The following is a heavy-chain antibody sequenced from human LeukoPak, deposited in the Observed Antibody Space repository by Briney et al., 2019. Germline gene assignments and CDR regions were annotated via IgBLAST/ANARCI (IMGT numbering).Heavy chain of an antibody. CDR3: ARGTPYNP. CDR1: GASIDSGRYY. V-gene: IGHV4-39*07. CDR2: IHYSGTT. J-gene: IGHJ5*02. Sequence: SETLSLTRTVSGASIDSGRYYWGWIRQPPGKGLEWIGSIHYSGTTYYNPSLKSRVTISIDTSNNQFSLKLSSVTAADTAVYYCARGTPYNPWGQGTLVTVSS. D-gene: IGHD4-11*01.